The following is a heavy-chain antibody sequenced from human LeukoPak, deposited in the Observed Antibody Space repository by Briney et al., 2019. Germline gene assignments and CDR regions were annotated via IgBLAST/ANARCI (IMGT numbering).Heavy chain of an antibody. D-gene: IGHD3-10*01. CDR3: TWFGEAPVAY. J-gene: IGHJ4*02. Sequence: GGSLRLSCAASGFTFSDYYMSWIRQAPGKGLEWVAFIRYDGSNKYYADSVKGRFTISRDNSKNTLYLQMNSLRAEDTAVYYCTWFGEAPVAYWGQGTLVTVSS. CDR2: IRYDGSNK. CDR1: GFTFSDYY. V-gene: IGHV3-30*02.